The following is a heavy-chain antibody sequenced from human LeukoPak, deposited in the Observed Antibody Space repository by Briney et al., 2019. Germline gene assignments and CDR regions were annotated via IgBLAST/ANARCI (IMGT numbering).Heavy chain of an antibody. CDR2: ISGSGGST. D-gene: IGHD3-22*01. J-gene: IGHJ4*02. V-gene: IGHV3-23*01. Sequence: GGSLRLSCAASGFTFSNYVMNWVRQAPGKGLEWVSAISGSGGSTYYADSVKGRFTISRDNSKNTLYLQMNSLRAEDTAVYYCAKVSGSSGYLLVFDYWGQGTLVTVSS. CDR1: GFTFSNYV. CDR3: AKVSGSSGYLLVFDY.